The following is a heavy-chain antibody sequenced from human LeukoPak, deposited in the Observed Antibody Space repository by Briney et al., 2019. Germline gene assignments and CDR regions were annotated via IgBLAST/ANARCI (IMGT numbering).Heavy chain of an antibody. CDR2: MNPNSGNT. Sequence: ASVKVSCKASGYTFTSYDINWARRATGQGLEWMGWMNPNSGNTGYAQKFQGRVTMTRNTSISTAYMELSSLRSEDTAVYYCARAKYYYDSSGPLLYYFDYWGQGTLVTVSS. CDR1: GYTFTSYD. D-gene: IGHD3-22*01. CDR3: ARAKYYYDSSGPLLYYFDY. V-gene: IGHV1-8*01. J-gene: IGHJ4*02.